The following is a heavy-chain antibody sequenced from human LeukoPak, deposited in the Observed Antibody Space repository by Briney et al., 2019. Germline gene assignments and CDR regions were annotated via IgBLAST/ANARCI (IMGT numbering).Heavy chain of an antibody. CDR2: ISGSGGST. Sequence: GGSLRLSCAASGFTFSSYAMSWVRQAPGKGLEWVSAISGSGGSTYYADSVKGRFTISRDNAKNSLYLQMNSLRAEDTAVYYCARDGLVAAAGTGDDYWGQGTLVTVSS. D-gene: IGHD6-13*01. CDR3: ARDGLVAAAGTGDDY. V-gene: IGHV3-23*01. CDR1: GFTFSSYA. J-gene: IGHJ4*02.